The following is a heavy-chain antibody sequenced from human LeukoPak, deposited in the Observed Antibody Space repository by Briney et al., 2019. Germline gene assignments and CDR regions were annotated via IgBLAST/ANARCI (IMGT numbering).Heavy chain of an antibody. J-gene: IGHJ4*02. CDR3: ARANGYYGSGIPYFDY. D-gene: IGHD3-10*01. CDR1: GGSISSGDYS. Sequence: SETLSLTCAVSGGSISSGDYSWNWLRQPPGKGLEWIGYIYHSVSTYYNPSLKSRVTISLEKSKNQFSLKLTSVTAADAALYYCARANGYYGSGIPYFDYWGQGTLVTVSS. V-gene: IGHV4-30-2*01. CDR2: IYHSVST.